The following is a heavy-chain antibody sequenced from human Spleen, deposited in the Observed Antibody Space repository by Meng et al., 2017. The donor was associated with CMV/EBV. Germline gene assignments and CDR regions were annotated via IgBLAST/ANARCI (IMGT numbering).Heavy chain of an antibody. V-gene: IGHV3-30*04. CDR1: GFTFSSYA. D-gene: IGHD2-2*01. CDR2: ISDGGNNK. CDR3: ARDPYCTSTTCYSVGWLDP. Sequence: GGSLRLSCAGSGFTFSSYAMHWVRQAPGKGLEWVAVISDGGNNKYYADSVKGRFTISRDNSKNTLYLQMNSLRTDDTALYYCARDPYCTSTTCYSVGWLDPWGQGTLVTVSS. J-gene: IGHJ5*02.